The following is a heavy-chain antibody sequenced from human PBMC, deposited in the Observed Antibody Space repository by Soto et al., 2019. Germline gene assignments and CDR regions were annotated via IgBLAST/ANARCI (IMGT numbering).Heavy chain of an antibody. CDR3: ARDALYSSGWPLGQYYYGMDV. J-gene: IGHJ6*02. D-gene: IGHD6-19*01. V-gene: IGHV3-66*01. Sequence: GGSLRLSCAASGFTVSSNYMSWVRQAPGKGLEWVSVIYSGGSTYYADSVKGRFTISRDNSKNTLYLQMNSLRAEDTAVYYCARDALYSSGWPLGQYYYGMDVWGQGTTVTVSS. CDR1: GFTVSSNY. CDR2: IYSGGST.